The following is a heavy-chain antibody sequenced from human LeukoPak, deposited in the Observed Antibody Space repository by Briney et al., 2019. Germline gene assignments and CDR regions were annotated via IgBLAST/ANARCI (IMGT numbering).Heavy chain of an antibody. Sequence: SETLSLTCTVSGVSISSSNSYWGWIRQPPGKGLEWIGSIYYTGNTYYNPSLKSRVTISVDTSKNQFSLKLSSVTAADTAVYYCAGGSSSWYGLGYSYGNYFDYWGQGTLVTVSS. CDR1: GVSISSSNSY. CDR3: AGGSSSWYGLGYSYGNYFDY. D-gene: IGHD6-13*01. CDR2: IYYTGNT. J-gene: IGHJ4*02. V-gene: IGHV4-39*07.